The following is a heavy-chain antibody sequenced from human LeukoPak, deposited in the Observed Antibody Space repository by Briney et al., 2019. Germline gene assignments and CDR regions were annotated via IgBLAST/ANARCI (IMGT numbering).Heavy chain of an antibody. V-gene: IGHV3-23*01. CDR1: GFTFTSNA. Sequence: PGGSLRLSCEASGFTFTSNAMSWVRQAPGKGLEWGSGIDGGGGSIKYADSVTGRFTISRDNSKNTLYLQMNSLRAEDTAVYYCAKGRNNGYVSDAFDIWGQGTMVTVSS. CDR2: IDGGGGSI. D-gene: IGHD5-12*01. J-gene: IGHJ3*02. CDR3: AKGRNNGYVSDAFDI.